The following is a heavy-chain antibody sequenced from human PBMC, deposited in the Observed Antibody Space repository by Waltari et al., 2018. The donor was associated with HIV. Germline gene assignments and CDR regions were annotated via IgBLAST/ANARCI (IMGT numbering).Heavy chain of an antibody. D-gene: IGHD3-3*01. J-gene: IGHJ4*02. CDR1: GDPLPGSY. CDR2: IYYSGST. Sequence: QVQLQESGPGLVKPSETLSLTCTVSGDPLPGSYWRWVRQPPGKGLEWIGHIYYSGSTTYNPSLKSRVTISVDTSKNQLSLKLSSVTAADTAVFYCARHYNFWSGYYGALEYWGQGALVTVSS. V-gene: IGHV4-59*01. CDR3: ARHYNFWSGYYGALEY.